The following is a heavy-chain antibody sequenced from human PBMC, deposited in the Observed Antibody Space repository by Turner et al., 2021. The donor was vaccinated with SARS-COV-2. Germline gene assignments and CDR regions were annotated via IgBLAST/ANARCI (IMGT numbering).Heavy chain of an antibody. CDR1: GFTFSSYA. J-gene: IGHJ1*01. D-gene: IGHD3-16*02. V-gene: IGHV3-23*01. CDR3: AKDLDYVWGSYRSTEYFQH. Sequence: EVQLLESGGGLVQPGGSLRLSCAASGFTFSSYAMSWVRQAPGKGLEWVSVISVSGGSTYYADSVKGRFTISRDNSKNTLYLQMNSLRAEDTAVYYCAKDLDYVWGSYRSTEYFQHWGQGTLVTVSS. CDR2: ISVSGGST.